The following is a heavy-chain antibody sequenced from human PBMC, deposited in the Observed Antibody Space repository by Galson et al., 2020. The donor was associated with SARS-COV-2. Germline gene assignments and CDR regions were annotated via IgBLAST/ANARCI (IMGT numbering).Heavy chain of an antibody. CDR3: ARDEQYYDILTGYYGGRRYYYYYYGMDV. J-gene: IGHJ6*02. V-gene: IGHV3-30-3*01. D-gene: IGHD3-9*01. Sequence: VISYDGSNKYYADSVKGRFTISRDNSKNTLYLQMNSLRAEDTAVYYCARDEQYYDILTGYYGGRRYYYYYYGMDVWGQGTTVTVSS. CDR2: ISYDGSNK.